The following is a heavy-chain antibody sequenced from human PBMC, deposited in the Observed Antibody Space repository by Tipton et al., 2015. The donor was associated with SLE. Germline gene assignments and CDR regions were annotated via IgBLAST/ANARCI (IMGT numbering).Heavy chain of an antibody. Sequence: TLSLTCAVYGGSFSGYYWSWIRQPPGKGLEWIGEINHSGSTNYNPSLKSRVAISVDTSKNQFSLKLSSVTAADTAVYYCASGYSLGVWGKGTTVTVSS. J-gene: IGHJ6*03. V-gene: IGHV4-34*01. CDR1: GGSFSGYY. CDR3: ASGYSLGV. CDR2: INHSGST.